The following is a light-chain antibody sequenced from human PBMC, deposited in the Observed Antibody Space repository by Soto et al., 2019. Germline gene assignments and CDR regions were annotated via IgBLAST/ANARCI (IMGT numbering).Light chain of an antibody. CDR1: QSVSSY. V-gene: IGKV3-11*01. CDR2: DAS. Sequence: EIVLTQSPATLSLSPGERATLSCRASQSVSSYLAWYQQKPGQAPRLLIYDASNKATGIQARFSGSGSGTDFTLTISSLEPEDFAVYYCQQRSNWPPWTFGQGTKVEIK. J-gene: IGKJ1*01. CDR3: QQRSNWPPWT.